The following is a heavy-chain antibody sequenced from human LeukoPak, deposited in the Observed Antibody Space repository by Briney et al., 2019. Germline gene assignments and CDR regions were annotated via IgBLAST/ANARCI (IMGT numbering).Heavy chain of an antibody. Sequence: GGSLRLSCAASGFTFSSYAMSWVRQAPGKGLVWVSAISGSGGSTYYADSVKGRFTISRDNSKNTLYLQMNSLRAEDTAVYYCAKDLGRYRNNFFDYWGQGNLVTVSS. V-gene: IGHV3-23*01. CDR2: ISGSGGST. D-gene: IGHD1-26*01. CDR3: AKDLGRYRNNFFDY. CDR1: GFTFSSYA. J-gene: IGHJ4*02.